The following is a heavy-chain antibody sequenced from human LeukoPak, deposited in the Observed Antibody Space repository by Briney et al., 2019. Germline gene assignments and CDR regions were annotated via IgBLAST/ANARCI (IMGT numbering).Heavy chain of an antibody. V-gene: IGHV1-18*01. J-gene: IGHJ4*02. CDR2: ISPYNENR. CDR3: AREESIGRYQFLHDY. Sequence: ASVKVSCKASGYTFTSYGISWARQAPGQGLEWMGWISPYNENRKYLQKLQGRVTLSTDTSTSTAYMELRSLTSDDTAVYYCAREESIGRYQFLHDYWGQGTLVTVSS. D-gene: IGHD1-26*01. CDR1: GYTFTSYG.